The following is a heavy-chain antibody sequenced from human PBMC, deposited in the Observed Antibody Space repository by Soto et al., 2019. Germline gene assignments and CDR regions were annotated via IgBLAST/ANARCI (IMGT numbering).Heavy chain of an antibody. CDR3: ARHGYSNTHMDV. Sequence: GESLKISCKGSGYSFTSYWISWVRQMPGKGLEWMGRIDPSDSYTNYSPSFQGHVTISADKSISTAFLQWSCLKASDTAMYYCARHGYSNTHMDVRGQGTTVTACS. CDR1: GYSFTSYW. J-gene: IGHJ6*02. V-gene: IGHV5-10-1*01. CDR2: IDPSDSYT. D-gene: IGHD4-4*01.